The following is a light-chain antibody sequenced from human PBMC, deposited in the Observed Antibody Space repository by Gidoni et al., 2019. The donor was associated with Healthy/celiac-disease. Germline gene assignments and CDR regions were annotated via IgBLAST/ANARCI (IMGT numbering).Light chain of an antibody. CDR1: QSLLHSNGYNY. J-gene: IGKJ3*01. Sequence: DIVMTQSPLSLPVTPGEPASISCRSSQSLLHSNGYNYLDWYLQKPGQSPQLLIYLGSNRASGVPDRFSGSGSGIDFTLKISRVEAEDVGVYYCMQALQTSFTFGPGTKVDIK. CDR2: LGS. CDR3: MQALQTSFT. V-gene: IGKV2-28*01.